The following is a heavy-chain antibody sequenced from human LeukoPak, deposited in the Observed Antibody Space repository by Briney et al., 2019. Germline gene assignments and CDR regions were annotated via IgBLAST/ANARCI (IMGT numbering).Heavy chain of an antibody. CDR3: ASLGCTSTICYNY. D-gene: IGHD2-2*02. CDR2: TSSSSSSM. Sequence: GGSLRLSCAASGFTFSSYSMNWVRQVPGKGLEWVSYTSSSSSSMYYADSVKGRLTISSDNAKNSLYLRMKSLRAEDTTVYYCASLGCTSTICYNYWGQGTLVTIPS. V-gene: IGHV3-48*01. CDR1: GFTFSSYS. J-gene: IGHJ4*02.